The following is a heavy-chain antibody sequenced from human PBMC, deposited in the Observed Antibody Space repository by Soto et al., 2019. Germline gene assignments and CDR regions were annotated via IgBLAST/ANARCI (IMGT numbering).Heavy chain of an antibody. CDR1: GGSISSGNYY. Sequence: QVQLQESGPGLVKPSQTLSLTCTVSGGSISSGNYYWSWIRQPPGNGLEWIGFISYSGSTYYNASLKSRVTISVDTSKNQFSLNLSFVTAADTAVYYCATMGTPATGLYYFDYWGQGTLVTVSS. V-gene: IGHV4-30-4*01. D-gene: IGHD1-7*01. CDR2: ISYSGST. J-gene: IGHJ4*02. CDR3: ATMGTPATGLYYFDY.